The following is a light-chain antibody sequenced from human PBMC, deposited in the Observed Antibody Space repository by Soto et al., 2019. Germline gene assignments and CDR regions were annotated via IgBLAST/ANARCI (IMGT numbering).Light chain of an antibody. CDR2: EGS. J-gene: IGLJ3*02. V-gene: IGLV2-23*01. CDR3: CSYAGSSTLV. Sequence: QSALTQPASVSGSPGQSITISCTGTSSDVGSYNLVSWYQQHPGKAPKLMIYEGSKRPSGVSNHFSGSKSGNTASLTISGLQADDEADYYCCSYAGSSTLVFGAGTKLTVL. CDR1: SSDVGSYNL.